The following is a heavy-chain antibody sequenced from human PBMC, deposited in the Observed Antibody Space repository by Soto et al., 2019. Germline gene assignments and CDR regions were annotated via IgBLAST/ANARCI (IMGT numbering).Heavy chain of an antibody. J-gene: IGHJ6*02. CDR3: ARESVTTHYYYGMDV. D-gene: IGHD4-4*01. CDR1: GCTFSSDS. V-gene: IGHV3-21*01. CDR2: ISSSSSYI. Sequence: GCSLRLSGAASGCTFSSDSRNWVRQAPGKGLEWVSSISSSSSYIYYADSVKGRFTISRDNAKNSLYLQMNSLRAEDTAVYYCARESVTTHYYYGMDVWGQGTTVTVSS.